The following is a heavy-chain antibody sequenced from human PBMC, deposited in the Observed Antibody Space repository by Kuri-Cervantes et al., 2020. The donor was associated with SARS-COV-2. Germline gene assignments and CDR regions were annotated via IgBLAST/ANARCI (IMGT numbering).Heavy chain of an antibody. J-gene: IGHJ6*02. D-gene: IGHD3-10*01. CDR1: GFTFGDYA. Sequence: GESLKISCTASGFTFGDYAISWVRQAPGKGLEWVGFIRSKAYGGTTEYAASVKGRFTISRDDSKSIAYLQMNSLKTEDTAVYYCTRDIYYALLGYYYGMDVWGQGTTVTVSS. CDR2: IRSKAYGGTT. CDR3: TRDIYYALLGYYYGMDV. V-gene: IGHV3-49*04.